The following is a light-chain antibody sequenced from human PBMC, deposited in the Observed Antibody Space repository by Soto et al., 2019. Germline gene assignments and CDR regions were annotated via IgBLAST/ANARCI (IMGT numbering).Light chain of an antibody. J-gene: IGKJ5*01. CDR2: AAS. Sequence: DIQLTQSPSFLSPSIGESVTITCRASQVISTSLAWYQVKPGKAPKLLIYAASTLESRVRSRFSATVSGTEFSLTITSLQTEDFATYYCQQLFDSPITFGQGTRLEIK. CDR1: QVISTS. V-gene: IGKV1-9*01. CDR3: QQLFDSPIT.